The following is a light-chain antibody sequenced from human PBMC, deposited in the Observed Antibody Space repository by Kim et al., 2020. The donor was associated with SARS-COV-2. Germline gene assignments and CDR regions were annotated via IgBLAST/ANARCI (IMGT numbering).Light chain of an antibody. CDR1: QDINTF. V-gene: IGKV1-39*01. Sequence: DIQMTQSPSSLSASVGDRINITCRASQDINTFLNWYHHRPGRAPKLLIHTASSLQSGVPSRFSGSGSGTDFTLTISSLEPEDFASYYCQHSYNAYRAFGGGTKVDIK. CDR2: TAS. CDR3: QHSYNAYRA. J-gene: IGKJ4*01.